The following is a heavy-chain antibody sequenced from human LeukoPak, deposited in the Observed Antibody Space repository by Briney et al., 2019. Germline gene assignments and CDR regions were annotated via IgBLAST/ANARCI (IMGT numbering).Heavy chain of an antibody. J-gene: IGHJ2*01. D-gene: IGHD6-13*01. CDR3: ARHLAAAGINWYFDL. CDR1: GDSITSGIYY. CDR2: VHTTGSL. V-gene: IGHV4-61*02. Sequence: RTSRTLSLTCTVSGDSITSGIYYWNWTRQSAERGLEWIGRVHTTGSLDYNPSLKSRVTISVDTSKNQFSLKLSSVTAADTAVYYCARHLAAAGINWYFDLWGRGTLVTVSS.